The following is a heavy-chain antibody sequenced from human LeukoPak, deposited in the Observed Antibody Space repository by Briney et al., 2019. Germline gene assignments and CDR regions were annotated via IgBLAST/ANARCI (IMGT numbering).Heavy chain of an antibody. Sequence: PGGSLRLSCAASGFTFSSYAMSWVRQAPGRGLEWVSAISGSGGSTYYADSVKGRFTISRDNSKNTLYLQMNSLRAEDTAVYYCATSPPSRSYRYYFDYWGQGTLVTVSS. J-gene: IGHJ4*02. CDR3: ATSPPSRSYRYYFDY. CDR2: ISGSGGST. V-gene: IGHV3-23*01. D-gene: IGHD1-26*01. CDR1: GFTFSSYA.